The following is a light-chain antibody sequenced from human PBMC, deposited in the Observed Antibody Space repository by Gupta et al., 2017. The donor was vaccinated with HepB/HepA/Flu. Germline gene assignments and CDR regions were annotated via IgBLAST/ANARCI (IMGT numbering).Light chain of an antibody. V-gene: IGKV1-5*03. CDR1: QSISYW. CDR3: QQYNSYWT. CDR2: KAS. J-gene: IGKJ1*01. Sequence: DIPVTQSPSTMSASVGDRVTITCRDSQSISYWLDWDQQKPGKAPKLMIYKASRVERGVTSRFSGSGEGKEFTLTSSSRQHDDFENYYCQQYNSYWTFGQGTKVEIK.